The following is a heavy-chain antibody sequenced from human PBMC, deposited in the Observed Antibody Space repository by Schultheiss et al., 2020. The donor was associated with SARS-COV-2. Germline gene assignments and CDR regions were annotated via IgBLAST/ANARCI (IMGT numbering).Heavy chain of an antibody. CDR3: ARDSGDRVRGVLSWFDP. Sequence: SQTLSLTCTVSGGSISSYHWSWIRQSAGKGLEWIGRIYASGSTNYNPSLKSRLTMSVDTSKNQFSLKLSSVTAADTAVYYCARDSGDRVRGVLSWFDPWGQGTLVTVSS. D-gene: IGHD3-10*01. J-gene: IGHJ5*02. CDR2: IYASGST. V-gene: IGHV4-4*07. CDR1: GGSISSYH.